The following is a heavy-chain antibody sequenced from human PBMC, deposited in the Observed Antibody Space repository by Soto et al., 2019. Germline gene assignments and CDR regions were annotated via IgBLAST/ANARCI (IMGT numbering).Heavy chain of an antibody. Sequence: PSETRSLTCTFSGGSISSYYWSWIRQPAGKGLEWIGRIYTSGSTNYNPSLKSRVTMSVDTSKNQFSLKLSSVTAADTAVYYCAREDVVGATGRYFDYWGQGTLVTVSS. D-gene: IGHD1-26*01. CDR1: GGSISSYY. CDR3: AREDVVGATGRYFDY. V-gene: IGHV4-4*07. J-gene: IGHJ4*02. CDR2: IYTSGST.